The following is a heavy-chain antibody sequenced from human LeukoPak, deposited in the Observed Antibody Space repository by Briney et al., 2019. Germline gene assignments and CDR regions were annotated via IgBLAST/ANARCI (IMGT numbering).Heavy chain of an antibody. V-gene: IGHV3-7*03. CDR1: GFTFSSYE. CDR3: ARDKLGAFDI. J-gene: IGHJ3*02. CDR2: IKQDGSER. D-gene: IGHD6-13*01. Sequence: GGSLRLSCAASGFTFSSYEMNWVRQAPGKGLEWVANIKQDGSERYYVDSVKGRFTISRDNAKNSLYLQMNSLRAEDTAVYYCARDKLGAFDIWGQGTMVTVSS.